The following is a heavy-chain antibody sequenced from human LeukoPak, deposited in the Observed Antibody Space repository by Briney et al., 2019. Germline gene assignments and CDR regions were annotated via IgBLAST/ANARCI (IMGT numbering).Heavy chain of an antibody. V-gene: IGHV4-4*07. CDR1: RGSISSYY. CDR2: VYSSGST. Sequence: SETLSLTCSVSRGSISSYYWSWIRQPAGKGLEWIGRVYSSGSTNYNPSLKSRVTMSIDTSKNQFSLKLSSVTAADMAVYYCASLPTVYSRGYLALWGQGTLVTVSS. D-gene: IGHD3-22*01. J-gene: IGHJ4*02. CDR3: ASLPTVYSRGYLAL.